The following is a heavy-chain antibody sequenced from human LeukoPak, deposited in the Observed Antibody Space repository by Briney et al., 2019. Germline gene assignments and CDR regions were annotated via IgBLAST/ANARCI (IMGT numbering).Heavy chain of an antibody. D-gene: IGHD1-26*01. J-gene: IGHJ5*02. Sequence: SETLSLTGVVSGGSISGHYWSWIRQPPGEGLEWIGYISDSGSTTYNPSLESRVTILVDTSKNQFSLKLRSVTAADTAVYFCGRGGHYFDPWGQGTLVIVSS. CDR3: GRGGHYFDP. CDR2: ISDSGST. V-gene: IGHV4-59*11. CDR1: GGSISGHY.